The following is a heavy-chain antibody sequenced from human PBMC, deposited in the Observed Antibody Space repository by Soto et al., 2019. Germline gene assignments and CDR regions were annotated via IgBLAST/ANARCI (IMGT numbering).Heavy chain of an antibody. CDR1: GFSFSNYW. Sequence: GGSLRLSCAASGFSFSNYWGHWVRQAPGKGLVWVSRIKSDGSTTNYADSVKGRFTISRDNAKNTVYLQMNSLGVEDTAVYYCATTAGAWWFDPWGHGALVTVYS. D-gene: IGHD6-19*01. CDR3: ATTAGAWWFDP. V-gene: IGHV3-74*01. J-gene: IGHJ5*02. CDR2: IKSDGSTT.